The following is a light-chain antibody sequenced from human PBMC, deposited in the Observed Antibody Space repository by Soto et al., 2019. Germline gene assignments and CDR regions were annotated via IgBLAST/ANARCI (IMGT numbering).Light chain of an antibody. V-gene: IGLV2-14*03. Sequence: QSALTQPASVSGSPGQSITISCTGTSSDVGGYNYVSWYQQHPGKAPKLMIYEVRNRPSGVSNRFSASKSGNTASLTISGLQAEDEADYYCSSYTSSSNVVFGGGTSSPS. CDR1: SSDVGGYNY. CDR3: SSYTSSSNVV. J-gene: IGLJ2*01. CDR2: EVR.